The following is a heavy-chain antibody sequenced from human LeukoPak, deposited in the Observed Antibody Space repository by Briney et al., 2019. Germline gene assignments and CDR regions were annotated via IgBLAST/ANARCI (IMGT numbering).Heavy chain of an antibody. CDR3: ARGRRTSDI. D-gene: IGHD1-14*01. CDR1: GGSISSYY. J-gene: IGHJ3*02. Sequence: TLSLTCTVSGGSISSYYWSWIRQPPGRGLEWIGYIYYGGSTSYNPSLKGRVTISVDTSKNQFSLKLSSVTAADTAVYYCARGRRTSDIWGQGTMVTVSS. CDR2: IYYGGST. V-gene: IGHV4-59*01.